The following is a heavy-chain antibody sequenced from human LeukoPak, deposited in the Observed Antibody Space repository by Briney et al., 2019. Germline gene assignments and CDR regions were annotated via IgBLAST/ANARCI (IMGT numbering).Heavy chain of an antibody. CDR3: ARPRPVYYYGSRAHAFDI. CDR2: INHSGGT. D-gene: IGHD3-10*01. Sequence: SETLSLTCAVYGGSFSGYYWSWIRQPPGKGLEWIGEINHSGGTNYNPSLKSRVTISVDTSKNQFSLKLSSVTAADTAVYYCARPRPVYYYGSRAHAFDIWGQGTMVTVSS. V-gene: IGHV4-34*01. CDR1: GGSFSGYY. J-gene: IGHJ3*02.